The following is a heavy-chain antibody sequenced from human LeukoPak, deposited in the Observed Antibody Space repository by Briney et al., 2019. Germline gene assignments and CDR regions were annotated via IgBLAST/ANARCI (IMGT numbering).Heavy chain of an antibody. CDR1: GSTFSSYS. Sequence: GGSLRLSCAASGSTFSSYSMNWVRQAPGKGLEWVSSISSSSDHIAYADSVKGRFSVSRDNAKNSLYLQMNSLRDEDTAVYYCARDYCGGDRGYWYFDLWGRGTLVTVSS. V-gene: IGHV3-21*01. CDR3: ARDYCGGDRGYWYFDL. J-gene: IGHJ2*01. D-gene: IGHD2-21*02. CDR2: ISSSSDHI.